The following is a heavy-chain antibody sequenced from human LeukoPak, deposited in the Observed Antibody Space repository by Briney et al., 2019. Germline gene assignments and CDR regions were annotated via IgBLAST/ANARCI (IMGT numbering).Heavy chain of an antibody. D-gene: IGHD3-10*01. CDR2: IKQDRIQN. V-gene: IGHV3-7*01. CDR3: AREGLVRGVPDAFDL. J-gene: IGHJ3*01. Sequence: IKQDRIQNYFVGSVKGRFAISRGNAKNALYRQMNSLRGKDTAVYYCAREGLVRGVPDAFDLWGQGTMVTVSS.